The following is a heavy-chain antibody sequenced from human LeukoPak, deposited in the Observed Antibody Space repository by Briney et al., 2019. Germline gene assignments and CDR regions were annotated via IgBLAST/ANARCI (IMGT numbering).Heavy chain of an antibody. CDR2: INTNTGNP. V-gene: IGHV7-4-1*02. D-gene: IGHD2-21*02. J-gene: IGHJ4*02. CDR1: GYTFTSYA. CDR3: ARDGWGSMEDCGGDCYHSDY. Sequence: GASVKVSCKASGYTFTSYAMNWVRQAPGQGLEWMGWINTNTGNPTYAQGFTGRFVFSLDTSVSTAYLQISSLKAEDTAVYYCARDGWGSMEDCGGDCYHSDYWGQGTLVTVSS.